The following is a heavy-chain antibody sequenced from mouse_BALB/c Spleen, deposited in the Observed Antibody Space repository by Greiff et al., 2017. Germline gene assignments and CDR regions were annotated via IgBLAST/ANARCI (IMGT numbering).Heavy chain of an antibody. D-gene: IGHD1-2*01. J-gene: IGHJ2*01. CDR2: INSNGGST. CDR1: GFTFSSYG. V-gene: IGHV5-6-3*01. CDR3: AREGRHYYGYWFDD. Sequence: EVHLVESGGGLVQPGGSLKLSCAASGFTFSSYGMSWVRQTPDKRLELVATINSNGGSTYYPDSVKGRFTISRDNAKNTLYLQMSSLKSEDTAMYYCAREGRHYYGYWFDDWGQGTTLTVSS.